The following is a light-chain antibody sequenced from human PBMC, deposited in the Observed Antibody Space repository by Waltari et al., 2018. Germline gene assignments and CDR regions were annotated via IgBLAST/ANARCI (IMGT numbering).Light chain of an antibody. J-gene: IGLJ3*02. CDR2: YDS. Sequence: SFVLTQPPSVSVAPGQTATITCGGNSVGTRTVHWYQQKPGQAPVLVIYYDSERPSGIPERSSGATFGNTPTLTIDGVEAGDEADYYCQVWDTDGDHPVFGGGTKLTVL. CDR1: SVGTRT. CDR3: QVWDTDGDHPV. V-gene: IGLV3-21*01.